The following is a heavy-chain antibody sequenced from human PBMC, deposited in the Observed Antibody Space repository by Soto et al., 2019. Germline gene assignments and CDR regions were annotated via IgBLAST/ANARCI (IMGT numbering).Heavy chain of an antibody. CDR1: GGSISSSNW. J-gene: IGHJ6*02. CDR2: IYHSGST. V-gene: IGHV4-4*02. D-gene: IGHD3-16*01. CDR3: ARLCAPQLCDYYYGMDV. Sequence: PSETLSLTCAVSGGSISSSNWWSWVRQPPGKGLEWIGEIYHSGSTNYNPSLKSRVTISVDKSKNQFSLKLSSVTAADTAVYYCARLCAPQLCDYYYGMDVWGQGTTVTVSS.